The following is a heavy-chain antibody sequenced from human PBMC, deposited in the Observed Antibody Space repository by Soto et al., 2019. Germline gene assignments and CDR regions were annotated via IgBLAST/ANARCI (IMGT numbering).Heavy chain of an antibody. Sequence: GASVKVSCKASGYTFTSYYMHWVRQAPGQGLEWMGIINPSGGSTSYAQKFQGRVTMTRDTSTSTVYMELSSLRSEDTAVYYCARSRNYYDSSGYSYYFDYWGQGTLVTVSS. CDR1: GYTFTSYY. J-gene: IGHJ4*02. D-gene: IGHD3-22*01. V-gene: IGHV1-46*01. CDR2: INPSGGST. CDR3: ARSRNYYDSSGYSYYFDY.